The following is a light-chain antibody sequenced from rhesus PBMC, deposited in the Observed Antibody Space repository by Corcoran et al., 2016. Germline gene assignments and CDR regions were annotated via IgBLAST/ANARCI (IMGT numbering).Light chain of an antibody. CDR3: QHYYDNPLT. J-gene: IGKJ4*01. CDR1: QNIYSN. V-gene: IGKV1S12*01. CDR2: AAS. Sequence: DIQMTQSPSALSASVVDRVTISCRASQNIYSNLAWYQQKLGKAPKLLIYAASRLQTGIPSRFSGSGSGTDCTLTISSLQPEDSAAYYCQHYYDNPLTFGGGTKVELK.